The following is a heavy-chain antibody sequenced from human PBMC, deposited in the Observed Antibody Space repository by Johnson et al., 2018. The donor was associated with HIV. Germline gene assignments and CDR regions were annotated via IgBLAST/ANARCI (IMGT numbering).Heavy chain of an antibody. J-gene: IGHJ3*02. Sequence: QEQLVESGGGLVKPGGSLRLSCAVSGFTFSDYYMSWIRQAPGKGLEWISYISGGGSAIYYADSVKGRFTISRDNAKNSLYLQMNSLRAEDTAVDYCARDRVGATAFDIWGQGTLVTVSS. V-gene: IGHV3-11*04. CDR2: ISGGGSAI. CDR1: GFTFSDYY. CDR3: ARDRVGATAFDI. D-gene: IGHD1-26*01.